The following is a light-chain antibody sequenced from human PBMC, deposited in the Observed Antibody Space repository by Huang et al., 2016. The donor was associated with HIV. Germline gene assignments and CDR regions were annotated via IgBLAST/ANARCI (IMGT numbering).Light chain of an antibody. CDR3: QNYNDWLYT. J-gene: IGKJ2*01. CDR1: QSVGTG. CDR2: DAS. V-gene: IGKV3-15*01. Sequence: MVMTQSPATLSVSPGERATLSCRASQSVGTGLAWYQVKPGQAPRLLIFDASTRATGTPARFSVSGSGTDFTLSISSLQSEDFAVYYCQNYNDWLYTFGQGTKVEIK.